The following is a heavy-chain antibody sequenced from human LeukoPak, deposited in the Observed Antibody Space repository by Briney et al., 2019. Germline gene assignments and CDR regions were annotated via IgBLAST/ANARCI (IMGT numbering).Heavy chain of an antibody. CDR3: ARQGEQWLDYFDY. CDR2: IYYSGST. J-gene: IGHJ4*02. D-gene: IGHD6-19*01. CDR1: GGSISGSSYY. Sequence: PSETLSLTCTASGGSISGSSYYWGWIRQPPGQGLEWIGSIYYSGSTYYNPSLKSRVTISVDTSKNQFSLKLSSVTAADTAVYYCARQGEQWLDYFDYWGQGTLVTVSS. V-gene: IGHV4-39*01.